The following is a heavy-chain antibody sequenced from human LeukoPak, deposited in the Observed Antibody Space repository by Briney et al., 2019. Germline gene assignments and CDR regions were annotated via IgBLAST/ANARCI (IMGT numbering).Heavy chain of an antibody. D-gene: IGHD1-1*01. CDR1: GCTFSSYA. CDR2: IIPIFGTA. Sequence: SVNVSCKASGCTFSSYAISWVRQAPGQGLEWMGGIIPIFGTASYAQKFQGRVTITADESTSTAYMKLSSLRSEDTAVYYSARGGQSLERFDFDIWGQGTMVTVSS. J-gene: IGHJ3*02. CDR3: ARGGQSLERFDFDI. V-gene: IGHV1-69*13.